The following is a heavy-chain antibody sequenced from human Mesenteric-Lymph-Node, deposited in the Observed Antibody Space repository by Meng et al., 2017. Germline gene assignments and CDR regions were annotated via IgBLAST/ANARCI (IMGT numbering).Heavy chain of an antibody. CDR2: INTSGGST. CDR1: GFTFSSYV. V-gene: IGHV3-23*01. Sequence: GFTFSSYVMSWVRQAPGKGLEWVSLINTSGGSTFHTDSVKGRFTISRDNSKNTLYLQMNSLRAEDTAIYYCAKNWGAGWHSAVSSWGQGTLVTVSS. CDR3: AKNWGAGWHSAVSS. J-gene: IGHJ5*02. D-gene: IGHD3-16*01.